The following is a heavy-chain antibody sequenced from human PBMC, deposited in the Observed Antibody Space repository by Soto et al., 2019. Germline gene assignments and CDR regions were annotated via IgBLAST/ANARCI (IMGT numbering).Heavy chain of an antibody. CDR1: GGTFRNSA. CDR3: ASGQAGARDVGSKSDYYYGLEV. Sequence: QVPLVQSGAEVKRPGSSVKVSCKASGGTFRNSAISWVRQAPGHGLEWMGGIIPVYGRTNYAHKFQGAVTITADESASTAFIELRSLRAEDTAVYFCASGQAGARDVGSKSDYYYGLEVWGQGTTVTVSS. D-gene: IGHD3-10*01. J-gene: IGHJ6*02. CDR2: IIPVYGRT. V-gene: IGHV1-69*01.